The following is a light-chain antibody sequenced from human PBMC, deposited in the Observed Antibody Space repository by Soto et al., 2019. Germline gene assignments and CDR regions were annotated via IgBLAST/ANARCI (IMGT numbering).Light chain of an antibody. Sequence: EIVMAKSPATPSVSPGARATLSFRASQSVSSNLAWYQQKPGQPPRLLIYGASNRATGIPDRFSGSGSGTDFTLIINRLEPEDVAIYYCQQYGGSPRITFGQGTRLEIK. CDR3: QQYGGSPRIT. CDR2: GAS. CDR1: QSVSSN. J-gene: IGKJ5*01. V-gene: IGKV3-20*01.